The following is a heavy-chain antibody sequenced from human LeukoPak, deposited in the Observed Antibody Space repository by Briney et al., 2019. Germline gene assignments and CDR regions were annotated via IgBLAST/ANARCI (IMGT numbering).Heavy chain of an antibody. D-gene: IGHD3-10*01. CDR2: IYYSGST. CDR1: GGSISSYY. Sequence: SETLSLTCTVSGGSISSYYWSWIRQPPGKGLEWIGYIYYSGSTNYNPSLKSRVTISVDTSKKQFSLKLSSVTAADTAVYYCARGVYYYGSGSYYTKWGQGTLVTVSS. CDR3: ARGVYYYGSGSYYTK. J-gene: IGHJ4*02. V-gene: IGHV4-59*12.